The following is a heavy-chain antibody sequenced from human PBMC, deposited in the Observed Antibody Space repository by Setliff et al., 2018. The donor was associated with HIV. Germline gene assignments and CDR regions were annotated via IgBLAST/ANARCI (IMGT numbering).Heavy chain of an antibody. Sequence: ASVKVSCKASGYTFTDYYIHWVRQAPGHGLEWVGRINPKSGVTSYAQNFRARVTMTRDTSSTTAYMELSTLRSDDTALYYCARDLIRITPHGAMGHWGQGTLVTVSS. V-gene: IGHV1-2*06. D-gene: IGHD5-18*01. CDR1: GYTFTDYY. J-gene: IGHJ4*02. CDR2: INPKSGVT. CDR3: ARDLIRITPHGAMGH.